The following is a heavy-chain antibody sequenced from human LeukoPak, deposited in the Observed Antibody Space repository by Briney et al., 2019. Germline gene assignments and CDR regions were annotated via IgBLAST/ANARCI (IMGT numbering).Heavy chain of an antibody. CDR1: GFTFSSYS. V-gene: IGHV3-21*04. D-gene: IGHD3-10*01. J-gene: IGHJ6*02. Sequence: GGSLRLSCAASGFTFSSYSMNWVRQAPGKGLEWVSSISSSSSYIYYADSVKGRFTISRDNAKNSLYLQMNSLRAEDTAVYYCAKDDGSGIYRINYGLDVWGQGTTVTVSS. CDR2: ISSSSSYI. CDR3: AKDDGSGIYRINYGLDV.